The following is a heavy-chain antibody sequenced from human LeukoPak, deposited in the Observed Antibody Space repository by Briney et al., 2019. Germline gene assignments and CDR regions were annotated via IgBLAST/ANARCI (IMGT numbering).Heavy chain of an antibody. CDR1: GFTFSSYW. V-gene: IGHV3-7*03. J-gene: IGHJ4*02. CDR2: IKQDGSER. CDR3: AKALNYYGSALRLWADY. Sequence: GGSLRLSCAASGFTFSSYWMSWVRQAPGKGLEWVANIKQDGSERYYVDSARGRFTISRDNAKNSLYLQMNSLRAEDTAVYYCAKALNYYGSALRLWADYWDQGTLVTVSS. D-gene: IGHD3-22*01.